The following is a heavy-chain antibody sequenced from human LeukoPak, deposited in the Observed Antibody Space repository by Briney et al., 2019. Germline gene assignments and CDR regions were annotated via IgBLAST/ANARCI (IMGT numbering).Heavy chain of an antibody. CDR1: GGSISSSNW. CDR3: ARPTRATVTTRGGRAFDY. CDR2: INHSGST. D-gene: IGHD4-17*01. Sequence: SETLSLTCAVSGGSISSSNWWSWVRQPPGKGLEWIGEINHSGSTNYNPSLKSRVTISVDTSKNQFSLKLSSVTAADTAVYYCARPTRATVTTRGGRAFDYWGQGTLVTVSS. J-gene: IGHJ4*02. V-gene: IGHV4-4*02.